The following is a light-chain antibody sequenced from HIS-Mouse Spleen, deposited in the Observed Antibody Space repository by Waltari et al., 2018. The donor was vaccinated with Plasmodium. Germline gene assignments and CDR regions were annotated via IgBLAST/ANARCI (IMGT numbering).Light chain of an antibody. Sequence: QSALTQPRSVSGSPGQSVTISCTGTSSDVGGYNYVSWYQQHPGKAPKIMIYAVSKRPSGVADRFSGSKSGNTASLTISGLQAEDEADYYCCSYAGSYTYVFGTGTKVTVL. J-gene: IGLJ1*01. V-gene: IGLV2-11*01. CDR1: SSDVGGYNY. CDR3: CSYAGSYTYV. CDR2: AVS.